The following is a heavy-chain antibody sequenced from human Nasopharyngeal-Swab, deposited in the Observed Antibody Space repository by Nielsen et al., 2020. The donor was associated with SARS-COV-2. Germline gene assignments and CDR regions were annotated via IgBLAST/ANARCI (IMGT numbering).Heavy chain of an antibody. CDR2: IKSKTDGGTT. D-gene: IGHD5-18*01. CDR3: TTARDTAMVYYYYGMDV. Sequence: GGSLRLSCAASGFTFSNAWMGWVRQAPGKGLEWVGRIKSKTDGGTTDYAAPVKGRFTISRDDSKNTLYLQMNSLKTEDTAVYYCTTARDTAMVYYYYGMDVWGQGTTVTVSS. J-gene: IGHJ6*02. CDR1: GFTFSNAW. V-gene: IGHV3-15*01.